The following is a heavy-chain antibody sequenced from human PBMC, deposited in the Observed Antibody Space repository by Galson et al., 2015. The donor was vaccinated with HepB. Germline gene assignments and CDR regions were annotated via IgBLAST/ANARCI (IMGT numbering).Heavy chain of an antibody. Sequence: SVKVSCKASGYTFTGYYMHWVRQAPGQGLEWMGRSSPNTGATNYAQKFQGRVTITRDTSISTVYMELNRLTSDDTAVYYCARARSGRSLDAVDIWGQGTMVIVSS. CDR1: GYTFTGYY. D-gene: IGHD6-19*01. V-gene: IGHV1-2*06. CDR3: ARARSGRSLDAVDI. CDR2: SSPNTGAT. J-gene: IGHJ3*02.